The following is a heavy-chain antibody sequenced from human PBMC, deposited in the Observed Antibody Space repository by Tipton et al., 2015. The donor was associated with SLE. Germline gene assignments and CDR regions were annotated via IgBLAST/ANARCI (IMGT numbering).Heavy chain of an antibody. J-gene: IGHJ4*02. Sequence: TLSLTCTVSGGSISRSSYYWGWLRQPPGKGLEWIGSTYYSGSTYYNPSLKSRVTIYVDTSKNQFSLKLSSVTAADTAVDYCARLGGGTDYWGQGTLVTVSS. CDR3: ARLGGGTDY. CDR1: GGSISRSSYY. CDR2: TYYSGST. V-gene: IGHV4-39*01. D-gene: IGHD1-14*01.